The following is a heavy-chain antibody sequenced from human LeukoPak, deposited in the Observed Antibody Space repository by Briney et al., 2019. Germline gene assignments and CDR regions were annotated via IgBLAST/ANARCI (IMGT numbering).Heavy chain of an antibody. CDR1: GYTISSGYY. CDR3: ARASDYYYYYMDV. CDR2: IYHSGTT. J-gene: IGHJ6*03. Sequence: SETLSLTCTVSGYTISSGYYWGWLRQPPGKGLEWIGSIYHSGTTYYNSSLKSRVTISVDTSKNQFSLKLSSVTAADTAVYYCARASDYYYYYMDVWGKGTTVTVSS. V-gene: IGHV4-38-2*02. D-gene: IGHD6-6*01.